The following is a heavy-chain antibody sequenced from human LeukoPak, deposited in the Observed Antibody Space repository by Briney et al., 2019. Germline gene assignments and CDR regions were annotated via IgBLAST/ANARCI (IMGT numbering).Heavy chain of an antibody. D-gene: IGHD6-13*01. V-gene: IGHV4-34*01. Sequence: PGGSLRLSCAASGFTFSDYYMSWIRQAPGKGLEWIGEINHSGSTNYNPSLKSRVTISVDTSKNQFSLKLSSVTAADTAVYYCARASDEIAAQIWGQGTMVTVSS. J-gene: IGHJ3*02. CDR3: ARASDEIAAQI. CDR2: INHSGST. CDR1: GFTFSDYY.